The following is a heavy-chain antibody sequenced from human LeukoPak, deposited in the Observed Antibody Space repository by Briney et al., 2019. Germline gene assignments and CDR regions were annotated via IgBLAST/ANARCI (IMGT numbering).Heavy chain of an antibody. CDR3: AREGGELELGWFDP. V-gene: IGHV4-39*07. CDR1: GGSISSSSYY. CDR2: IYYSGST. D-gene: IGHD1-7*01. Sequence: SETLSLTCTVSGGSISSSSYYWGWIRQPPGKGLEWIGSIYYSGSTYYNPSLKSRVTISVDTSKNQFSLKLSSVTAADTAVYYCAREGGELELGWFDPWGQGTLVTVSS. J-gene: IGHJ5*02.